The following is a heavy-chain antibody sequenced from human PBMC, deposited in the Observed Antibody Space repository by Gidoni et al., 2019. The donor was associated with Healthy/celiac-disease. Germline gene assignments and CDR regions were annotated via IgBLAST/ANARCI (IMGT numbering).Heavy chain of an antibody. CDR2: ISYDGSNK. D-gene: IGHD4-17*01. J-gene: IGHJ6*02. Sequence: QVQLVESGGGVVQPGRSLRLSCAASGFTFSSYAMHWVRQAPGKGLEWVAVISYDGSNKYYADSVKGRFTISRDNSKNTLYLQMNSLRAEDTAVYYCARTTQDYYYGMDVWGQGTTVTVSS. V-gene: IGHV3-30-3*01. CDR1: GFTFSSYA. CDR3: ARTTQDYYYGMDV.